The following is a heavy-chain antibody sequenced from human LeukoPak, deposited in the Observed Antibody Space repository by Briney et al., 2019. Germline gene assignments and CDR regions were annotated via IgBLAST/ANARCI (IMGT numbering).Heavy chain of an antibody. D-gene: IGHD1-26*01. CDR3: AKETVVGATTTPPDF. Sequence: GGSLRLSCAASGFTFSSYGVHWVRQAPGKGLEWVAVISYDGSDKYCADSVKGRFTISRDNSKNTLYLQMNSLRTEDTAVYYCAKETVVGATTTPPDFWGQGTLVTVSS. J-gene: IGHJ4*02. CDR2: ISYDGSDK. V-gene: IGHV3-30*18. CDR1: GFTFSSYG.